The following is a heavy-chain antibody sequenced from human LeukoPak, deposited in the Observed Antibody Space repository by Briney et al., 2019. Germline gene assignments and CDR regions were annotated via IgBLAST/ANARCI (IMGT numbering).Heavy chain of an antibody. CDR1: GFTFSSYA. J-gene: IGHJ1*01. V-gene: IGHV3-30-3*01. Sequence: GGSLRLSCAASGFTFSSYAMHWVRQAPGKGLEWVAVISYDGSNKYYADSVKGRFTISRDSSKNTLYLQMNSLRAEDTAVYYCAPSTLGGSFPFQHWGQGTLVTVSS. CDR2: ISYDGSNK. CDR3: APSTLGGSFPFQH. D-gene: IGHD3-16*01.